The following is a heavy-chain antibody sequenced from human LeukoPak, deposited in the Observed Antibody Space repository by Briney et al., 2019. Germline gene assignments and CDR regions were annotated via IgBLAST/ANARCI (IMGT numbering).Heavy chain of an antibody. V-gene: IGHV4-39*01. D-gene: IGHD6-13*01. Sequence: SETLSLTCTVSGGSISSSTYYWGWIRQPPGKGLEWIGTIYYSGSTYYNPSLQSRVTISVDTSKNQFSLKLSSVTAVDTAVYYCAKTLTGYSSSWSDAFDIWGQGTMVTVSS. CDR1: GGSISSSTYY. J-gene: IGHJ3*02. CDR2: IYYSGST. CDR3: AKTLTGYSSSWSDAFDI.